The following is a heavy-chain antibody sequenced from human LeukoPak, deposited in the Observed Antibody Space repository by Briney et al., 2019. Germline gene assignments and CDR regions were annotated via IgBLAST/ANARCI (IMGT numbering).Heavy chain of an antibody. Sequence: GGSVRLSCAASGFTFSSYAISWVRQAPGKGLEWVSAISGSGGSTYYADSVKGRFTISRDNSKNTLYLQMNSLRAEDTAVYYCAKEYGFGSDVDYWGQGTLVTVSS. CDR2: ISGSGGST. V-gene: IGHV3-23*01. CDR3: AKEYGFGSDVDY. J-gene: IGHJ4*02. D-gene: IGHD3-10*01. CDR1: GFTFSSYA.